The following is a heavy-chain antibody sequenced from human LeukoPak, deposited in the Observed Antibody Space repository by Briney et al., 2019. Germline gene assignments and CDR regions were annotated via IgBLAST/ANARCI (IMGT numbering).Heavy chain of an antibody. V-gene: IGHV3-7*03. Sequence: GGSLRLSCAASGFTFSSYWMSWVRQAPGKGLEWVANIKQDGSEKYYVDSVKGRFTISRDNAKNSLYLQMNSLRAEDTAVYYCARDEGSSSCGPYFDYWGQGTLVTVSS. CDR1: GFTFSSYW. D-gene: IGHD6-13*01. CDR2: IKQDGSEK. CDR3: ARDEGSSSCGPYFDY. J-gene: IGHJ4*02.